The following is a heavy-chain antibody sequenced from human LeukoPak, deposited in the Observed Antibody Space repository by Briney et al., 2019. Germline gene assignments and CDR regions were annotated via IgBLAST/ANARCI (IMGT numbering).Heavy chain of an antibody. V-gene: IGHV3-23*01. CDR1: GSTFTTYA. Sequence: AGGSLRSSREAAGSTFTTYARSWVRQPPGKGLGWVSAFINTGDSTYHADSVKGRFTISRDNSKNTLFLQMNSLRAEDTAVYYCAKDNDPRAYSAYDSYDYWGQGTLVTVSS. J-gene: IGHJ4*02. CDR3: AKDNDPRAYSAYDSYDY. D-gene: IGHD5-12*01. CDR2: FINTGDST.